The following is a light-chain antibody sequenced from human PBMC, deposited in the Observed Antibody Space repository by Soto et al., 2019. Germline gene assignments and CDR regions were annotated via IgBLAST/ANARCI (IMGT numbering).Light chain of an antibody. J-gene: IGKJ4*01. V-gene: IGKV3-20*01. CDR3: QQYGSSPALT. CDR1: QSVSSSY. CDR2: GAS. Sequence: EIVLTQSPGTLSLSPGERATLSCRASQSVSSSYLAWYQQKPGQAPRLLIYGASSRATGIPDRFSGSGSGTDFTLTISSLEPEDFEVYYCQQYGSSPALTFGGGTKVEIK.